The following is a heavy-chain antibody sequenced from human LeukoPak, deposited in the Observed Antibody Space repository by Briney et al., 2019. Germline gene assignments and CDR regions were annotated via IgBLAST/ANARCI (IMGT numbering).Heavy chain of an antibody. CDR1: GGSLSSGSYY. D-gene: IGHD2-2*01. CDR3: ARVGPAADFDC. CDR2: IYTSGSS. V-gene: IGHV4-61*02. J-gene: IGHJ4*02. Sequence: SQTLSLTCTVSGGSLSSGSYYWSWVRQPAGKGLEWIGRIYTSGSSKDNPSLKSRVTISVDTSKNQFPLKLPSVTAANPAVYYCARVGPAADFDCSGQATLVTVSS.